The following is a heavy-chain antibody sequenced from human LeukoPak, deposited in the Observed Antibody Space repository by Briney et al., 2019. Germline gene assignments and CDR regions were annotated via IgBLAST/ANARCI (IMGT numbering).Heavy chain of an antibody. CDR2: IYPGDSDT. J-gene: IGHJ4*02. CDR1: GYSFTSYW. CDR3: ASTHNYSSSWYSY. D-gene: IGHD6-13*01. V-gene: IGHV5-51*01. Sequence: GESLKIPCKGSGYSFTSYWLGWVRQMPGKGLEWMGIIYPGDSDTRYSPSFQGQVTISADKSISTAYLQWSSLKASDTAMYYCASTHNYSSSWYSYWGQGTLVTVSS.